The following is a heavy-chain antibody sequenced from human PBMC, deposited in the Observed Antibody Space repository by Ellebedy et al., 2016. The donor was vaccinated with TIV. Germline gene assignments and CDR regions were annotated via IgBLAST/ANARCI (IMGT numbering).Heavy chain of an antibody. D-gene: IGHD4-17*01. CDR3: TTENGLRDF. CDR1: GFSLSNAW. V-gene: IGHV3-15*07. Sequence: PGGSLRLSCAASGFSLSNAWMNWVRQTPGKGLEWVGRIESEADGVTTVYNAPVRGRFTISRDDSRNTLYLQMNSLETEDTAVYYCTTENGLRDFWGQGTLVTVSS. CDR2: IESEADGVTT. J-gene: IGHJ4*02.